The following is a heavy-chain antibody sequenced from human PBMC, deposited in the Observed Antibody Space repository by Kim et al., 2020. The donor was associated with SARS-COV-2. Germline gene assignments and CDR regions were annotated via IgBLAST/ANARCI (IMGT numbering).Heavy chain of an antibody. Sequence: GGSLRLSCAASGFTVTTYWMHWVRQAPGKGLVWVSRIKSEGTGISYADSVKGRFTISRDNANNTLYLQMDNLRDEDTAVYYCASDTVLYGLDVWCQGTTVTVSS. CDR2: IKSEGTGI. CDR1: GFTVTTYW. CDR3: ASDTVLYGLDV. J-gene: IGHJ6*02. D-gene: IGHD4-4*01. V-gene: IGHV3-74*01.